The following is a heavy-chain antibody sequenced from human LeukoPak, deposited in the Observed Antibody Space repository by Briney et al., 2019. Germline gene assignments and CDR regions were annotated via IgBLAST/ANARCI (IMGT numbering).Heavy chain of an antibody. V-gene: IGHV3-48*01. CDR3: ARGSTYYDSSGQVPFDY. J-gene: IGHJ4*02. Sequence: PGGSLRLSCAASVFTFSTYSMNWVRQAPGKGREWVSYISSSSSTIYYGDSVKGRFTISRDNAKNSLYLQMNSLRAEDTAVYYCARGSTYYDSSGQVPFDYWGQGTLVTVSS. CDR2: ISSSSSTI. D-gene: IGHD3-22*01. CDR1: VFTFSTYS.